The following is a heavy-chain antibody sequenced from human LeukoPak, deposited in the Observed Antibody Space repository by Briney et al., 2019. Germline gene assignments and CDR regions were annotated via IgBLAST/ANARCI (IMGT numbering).Heavy chain of an antibody. J-gene: IGHJ5*02. Sequence: SETLSLTCFVSGGSVSSGSYYWSWIRQPPGKGLEWIGYIYYSGSTNYNPSLKSRVTISVDTSKNQFSLKLSSVTAADTAVYYCARGLALLTYYDRSVWFDPWGQGTLVTVSS. CDR3: ARGLALLTYYDRSVWFDP. V-gene: IGHV4-61*01. CDR2: IYYSGST. D-gene: IGHD3-3*01. CDR1: GGSVSSGSYY.